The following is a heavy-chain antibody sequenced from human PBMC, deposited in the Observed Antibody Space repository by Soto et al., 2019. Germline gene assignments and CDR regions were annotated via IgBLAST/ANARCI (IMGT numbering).Heavy chain of an antibody. Sequence: QAQLVQSGAEVKKPGASVKVSCKASGYTFASFGITWVRQAPGQGLEWMGWINGYNGNTNYAQKVQGRVIMTTDTSTSTAYVELRSLRSDDTAVYYCARERGYNWNPQRSAGGDWFDPWGQGTLVTVS. V-gene: IGHV1-18*04. CDR2: INGYNGNT. CDR3: ARERGYNWNPQRSAGGDWFDP. CDR1: GYTFASFG. D-gene: IGHD1-20*01. J-gene: IGHJ5*02.